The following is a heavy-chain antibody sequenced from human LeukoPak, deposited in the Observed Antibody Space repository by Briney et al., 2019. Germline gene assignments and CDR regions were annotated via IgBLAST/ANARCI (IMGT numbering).Heavy chain of an antibody. Sequence: PGGSLRLSCAASGFTFSSYGMHWVRQAPGKGLEWVAVISYDGSNKNYADSVKGRFTISRDNAKNSLYLQMNSLRAEDTALYYCAKDVAMVTDAFDIWGQGTMVTVSS. CDR1: GFTFSSYG. CDR3: AKDVAMVTDAFDI. CDR2: ISYDGSNK. J-gene: IGHJ3*02. D-gene: IGHD5-18*01. V-gene: IGHV3-30*18.